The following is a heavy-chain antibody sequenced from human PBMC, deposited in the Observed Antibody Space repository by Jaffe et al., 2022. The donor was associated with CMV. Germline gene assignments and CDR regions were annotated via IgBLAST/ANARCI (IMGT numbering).Heavy chain of an antibody. J-gene: IGHJ5*02. CDR3: ARGRTSYCSSTSCYGRYNWFDP. CDR2: INAGNGNT. Sequence: QVQLVQSGAEVKKPGASVKVSCKASGYTFTSYAMHWVRQAPGQRLEWMGWINAGNGNTKYSQKFQGRVTITRDTSASTAYMELSSLRSEDTAVYYCARGRTSYCSSTSCYGRYNWFDPWGQGTLVTVSS. D-gene: IGHD2-2*01. V-gene: IGHV1-3*01. CDR1: GYTFTSYA.